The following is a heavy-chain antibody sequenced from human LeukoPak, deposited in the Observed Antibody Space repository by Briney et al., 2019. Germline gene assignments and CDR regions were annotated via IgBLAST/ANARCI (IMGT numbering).Heavy chain of an antibody. CDR1: GYSFSNYW. J-gene: IGHJ4*02. D-gene: IGHD6-19*01. Sequence: GESLNTSCQGSGYSFSNYWIAWVRQLPGEGRGWMGINHPSDSNTSNSPSFQAHVTVSVDKSSSTTYLQWRSLKASDTAMYYCARLRGYGSDYYYFDYWGQGTLVTVSS. V-gene: IGHV5-51*01. CDR2: NHPSDSNT. CDR3: ARLRGYGSDYYYFDY.